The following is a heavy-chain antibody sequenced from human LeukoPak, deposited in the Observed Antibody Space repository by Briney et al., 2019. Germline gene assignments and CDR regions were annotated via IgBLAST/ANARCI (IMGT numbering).Heavy chain of an antibody. CDR1: GFTFSSYD. Sequence: GGSLRLSCAASGFTFSSYDIHWVRQAPGKGLEWVSAISGSGSNTYYADSVKGRFTISRDNSRNTLYLQMNSLRAEDTAVYYCAKDLRTTVTTFDYWGQGTLVTVSS. CDR2: ISGSGSNT. CDR3: AKDLRTTVTTFDY. D-gene: IGHD4-17*01. V-gene: IGHV3-23*01. J-gene: IGHJ4*02.